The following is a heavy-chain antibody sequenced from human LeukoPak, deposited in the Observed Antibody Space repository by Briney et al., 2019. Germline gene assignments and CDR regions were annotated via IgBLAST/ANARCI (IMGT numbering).Heavy chain of an antibody. CDR2: IVVGSGNT. V-gene: IGHV1-58*01. CDR3: AADPYDYGDYVLGY. J-gene: IGHJ4*02. D-gene: IGHD4-17*01. Sequence: SVKVSCKASGFTFTSCAVQWVRQARGQRLEWIGWIVVGSGNTNYAQKFQERVTITRDMSTSTAYMELSSLRSEDTAVYYCAADPYDYGDYVLGYWGQGTLVTVSS. CDR1: GFTFTSCA.